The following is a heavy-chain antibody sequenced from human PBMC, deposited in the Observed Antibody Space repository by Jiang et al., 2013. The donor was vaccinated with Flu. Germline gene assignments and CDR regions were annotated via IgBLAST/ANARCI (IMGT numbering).Heavy chain of an antibody. V-gene: IGHV4-61*01. CDR1: GGSVSSGSYY. D-gene: IGHD1-1*01. CDR3: ARARAEGWNDGWFDP. Sequence: LLKPSETLSLTCTVSGGSVSSGSYYWSWIRQPPGKGLEWIGYIYYSGSTNYNPSLKSRVTISVDTSKNQFSLKLSSVTAADTAVYYCARARAEGWNDGWFDPWGQGTLVTVSS. J-gene: IGHJ5*02. CDR2: IYYSGST.